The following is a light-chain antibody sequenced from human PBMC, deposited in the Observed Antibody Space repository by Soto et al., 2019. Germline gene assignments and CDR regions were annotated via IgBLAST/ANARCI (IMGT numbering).Light chain of an antibody. Sequence: AIQMTQSPSSLSASVGDRVTITCRASQGVGNDLGWFQQKPGKAPKLLIYAISSLQSGVPSRFNGSGSGTDFTLSINTLQPEDSATYYCLQDYASPYTFGQGTRLEIK. J-gene: IGKJ2*01. V-gene: IGKV1-6*01. CDR3: LQDYASPYT. CDR1: QGVGND. CDR2: AIS.